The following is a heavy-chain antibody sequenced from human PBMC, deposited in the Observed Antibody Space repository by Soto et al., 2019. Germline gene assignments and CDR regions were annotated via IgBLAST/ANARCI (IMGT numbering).Heavy chain of an antibody. J-gene: IGHJ5*02. CDR1: GGTFSSYT. CDR2: IIPILGIA. Sequence: QVQLVQSGAEVKKPGSSVKVSCKASGGTFSSYTISWVRQAPGQGLEWMGRIIPILGIANYAQKFQGRVTITADKSTSTAYMALSCLRSEDTAVYYCARAYYGSGSDNWFDPWGQGTLVTVSS. D-gene: IGHD3-10*01. V-gene: IGHV1-69*02. CDR3: ARAYYGSGSDNWFDP.